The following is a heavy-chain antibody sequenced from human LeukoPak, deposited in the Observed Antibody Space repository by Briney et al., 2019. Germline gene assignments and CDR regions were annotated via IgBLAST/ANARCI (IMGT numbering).Heavy chain of an antibody. CDR1: GFTFDDYG. CDR2: INWNGGST. J-gene: IGHJ4*02. D-gene: IGHD3-22*01. V-gene: IGHV3-20*04. CDR3: ARVKDYYDSSGYYYVNSPSFDY. Sequence: GGSLRLSCAASGFTFDDYGMSWVRQAPGKGLEWVSGINWNGGSTGYADSVKGRFTISRDNAKNSLYLQMNSLGAEDTALYYCARVKDYYDSSGYYYVNSPSFDYWGQGTLVTVSS.